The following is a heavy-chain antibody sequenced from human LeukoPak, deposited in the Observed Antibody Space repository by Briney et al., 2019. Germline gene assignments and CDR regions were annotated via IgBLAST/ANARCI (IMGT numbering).Heavy chain of an antibody. CDR2: ISYDGSNK. Sequence: GGSLRLSCAASGFTFSSYGMHWVRQAPGKGLEWVAVISYDGSNKYYADSVKGRFTISRDNSKNTLYLQMNSLRAEDTAVYYCAKDRPLLTHYWGQGTLVTVSS. CDR3: AKDRPLLTHY. D-gene: IGHD2-8*01. J-gene: IGHJ4*02. CDR1: GFTFSSYG. V-gene: IGHV3-30*18.